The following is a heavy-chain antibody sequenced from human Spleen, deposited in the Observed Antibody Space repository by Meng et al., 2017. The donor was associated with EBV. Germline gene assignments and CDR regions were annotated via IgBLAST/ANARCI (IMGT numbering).Heavy chain of an antibody. D-gene: IGHD3-10*01. CDR3: ASESGRGYTPDY. CDR1: GNTFSHYA. Sequence: QGQLVQSGAEVKKPGSSVRVSCKTSGNTFSHYAVSWVRQAPGQGLEWMGGLIPMLGAPNYAQKFQNRITIVADEFTSAHYMELSSLRSEDTAVYYCASESGRGYTPDYWGQGTLVTVSS. CDR2: LIPMLGAP. V-gene: IGHV1-69*01. J-gene: IGHJ4*02.